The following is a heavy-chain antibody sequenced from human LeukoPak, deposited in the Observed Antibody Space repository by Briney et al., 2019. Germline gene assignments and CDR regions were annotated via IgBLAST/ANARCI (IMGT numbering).Heavy chain of an antibody. D-gene: IGHD3-22*01. CDR2: INPSGGST. CDR3: ASSGYSLDLFDY. CDR1: GYTFTSYY. V-gene: IGHV1-46*03. J-gene: IGHJ4*02. Sequence: ASVKVSCKASGYTFTSYYMHWVRQAPGQGLEWMGIINPSGGSTSYAQKFQGRVTMTRDTSTSTVYVELSSLRSEDTAVYYCASSGYSLDLFDYWGQGTLVTVSS.